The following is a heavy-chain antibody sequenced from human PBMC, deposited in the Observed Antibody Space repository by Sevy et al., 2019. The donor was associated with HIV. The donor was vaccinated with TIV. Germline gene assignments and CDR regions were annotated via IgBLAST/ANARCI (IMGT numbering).Heavy chain of an antibody. J-gene: IGHJ4*02. CDR2: IYTSGST. Sequence: LSLTCTASGGSISSGTYYWSWIRQPAGKGLEWIGRIYTSGSTNYNPSLQSRVTMSVDTSKNQFSLKLSSVTAADTAVYYCARGGRPGYYDSSYPYWGQGTLVTVSS. CDR3: ARGGRPGYYDSSYPY. CDR1: GGSISSGTYY. D-gene: IGHD3-22*01. V-gene: IGHV4-61*02.